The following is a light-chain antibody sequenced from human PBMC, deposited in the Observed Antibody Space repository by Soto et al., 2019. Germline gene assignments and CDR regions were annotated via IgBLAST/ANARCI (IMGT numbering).Light chain of an antibody. CDR3: QQYTSYYT. V-gene: IGKV1-5*03. CDR2: KAS. Sequence: DIQMTQSPSTLSASVGDRVTITCRASQSISNWLAWYQQKPGKAPKLLIYKASTLQSGVPSRFSGSGSGADFTLTISSLHPDDFGTYYCQQYTSYYTFGQGTKLEIK. CDR1: QSISNW. J-gene: IGKJ2*01.